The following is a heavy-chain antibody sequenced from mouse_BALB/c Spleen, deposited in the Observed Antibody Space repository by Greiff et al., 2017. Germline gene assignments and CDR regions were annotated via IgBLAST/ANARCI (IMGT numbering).Heavy chain of an antibody. J-gene: IGHJ4*01. CDR1: GYSITSDYA. CDR2: ISYSGST. D-gene: IGHD4-1*02. CDR3: ARQLGRVYYAMDY. Sequence: EVQLQQSGPGLVKPSQSLSLTCTVTGYSITSDYAWNWIRQFPGNKLEWMGYISYSGSTSYNPSLKSRISITRDTSKNQFFLQLNSVTTEDTATYYCARQLGRVYYAMDYWGQGTSVTVSS. V-gene: IGHV3-2*02.